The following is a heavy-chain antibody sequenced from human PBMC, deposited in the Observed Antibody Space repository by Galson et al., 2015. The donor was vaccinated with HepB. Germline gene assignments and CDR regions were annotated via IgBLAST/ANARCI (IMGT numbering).Heavy chain of an antibody. CDR3: ACHQQWLGH. D-gene: IGHD6-19*01. CDR2: INSDGSIT. J-gene: IGHJ1*01. V-gene: IGHV3-74*01. Sequence: SLRLSCAASGFTFSNAWMNWVRQAPGKGLVWVSRINSDGSITNYADSVEGRFTISRDNAKNTLYLQMNSLRAEDTAVYYCACHQQWLGHWGQGTLVTVSS. CDR1: GFTFSNAW.